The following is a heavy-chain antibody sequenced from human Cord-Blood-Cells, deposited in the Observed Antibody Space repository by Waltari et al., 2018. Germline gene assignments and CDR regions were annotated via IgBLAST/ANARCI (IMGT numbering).Heavy chain of an antibody. V-gene: IGHV3-23*01. Sequence: EVQLLESGGGLVQPGGSLRLSCAASGFTFSSYAMSWVRPAPGKGLEWVSAISGSGGSTYYADSVKGRFTISRDNSKNTLYLQMNSLRAEDTAVYYCAKLLGRISSSWYFDYWGQGTLVTVSS. J-gene: IGHJ4*02. CDR1: GFTFSSYA. CDR3: AKLLGRISSSWYFDY. CDR2: ISGSGGST. D-gene: IGHD6-13*01.